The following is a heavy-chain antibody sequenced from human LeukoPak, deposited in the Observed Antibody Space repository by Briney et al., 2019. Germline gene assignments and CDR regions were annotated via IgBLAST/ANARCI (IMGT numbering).Heavy chain of an antibody. D-gene: IGHD6-13*01. J-gene: IGHJ2*01. Sequence: PGGSLRLSCVASGFTFNIYGMHWVRQAPGKGLEWVAVIWYDGSNKYYADSVKGRFTISRDNSKNTLYLQMNSLRAEDTAVYYCAKASSSWYPPFLDLWGRGTLVTVSS. CDR3: AKASSSWYPPFLDL. CDR2: IWYDGSNK. CDR1: GFTFNIYG. V-gene: IGHV3-33*06.